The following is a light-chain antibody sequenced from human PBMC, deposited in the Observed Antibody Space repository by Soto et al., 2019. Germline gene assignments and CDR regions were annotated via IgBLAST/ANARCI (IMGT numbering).Light chain of an antibody. CDR2: DVS. Sequence: DIQITHCPSTLAAVVGDRVTITCRASQSTSTWLAWYQQKVGKAPKLLIYDVSSLGSGVPSRFSGSGSGTEFTLTISSLQPDDIATYYCQQYNGFFPSFGQGTKVDIK. CDR1: QSTSTW. J-gene: IGKJ1*01. CDR3: QQYNGFFPS. V-gene: IGKV1-5*01.